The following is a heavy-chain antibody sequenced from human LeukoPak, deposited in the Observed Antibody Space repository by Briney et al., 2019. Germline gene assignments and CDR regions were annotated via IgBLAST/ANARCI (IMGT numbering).Heavy chain of an antibody. V-gene: IGHV3-74*01. CDR1: GFTFSSYW. J-gene: IGHJ4*02. CDR3: ARGVAGYCTNGVCYPLDY. CDR2: INSDGSST. D-gene: IGHD2-8*01. Sequence: GSLRLSCAASGFTFSSYWMHWVRQAPGKGLVWVSRINSDGSSTSYADSVKGRFTISRDNAKNTLCLQMNSLRAEDTAVYYCARGVAGYCTNGVCYPLDYWGQGTLVTVSS.